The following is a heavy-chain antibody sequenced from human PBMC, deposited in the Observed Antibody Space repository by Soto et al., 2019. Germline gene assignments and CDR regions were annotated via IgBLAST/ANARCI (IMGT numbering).Heavy chain of an antibody. V-gene: IGHV4-39*02. CDR2: IYLDGST. D-gene: IGHD2-15*01. CDR1: GVSIASNFFY. J-gene: IGHJ4*02. Sequence: SDTLSLTCTVSGVSIASNFFYWGWIRRPPGKGLEWIGSIYLDGSTYYSPSLKSRVSISLDTSNSRFSLKLNSVTAADAAVYFCGKVLIGATRHTDVDSWGQGTLVTVSS. CDR3: GKVLIGATRHTDVDS.